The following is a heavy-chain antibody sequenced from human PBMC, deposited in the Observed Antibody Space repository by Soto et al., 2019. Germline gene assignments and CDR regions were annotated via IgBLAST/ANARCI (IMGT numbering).Heavy chain of an antibody. CDR3: ARPAAPYYAQQLVLDYYYYGMDV. J-gene: IGHJ6*02. CDR1: GGTFSSYA. D-gene: IGHD6-13*01. V-gene: IGHV1-69*13. Sequence: RASVKVSCKASGGTFSSYAISWVRQAPGQGLEWMGGIIPIFGTANYAQKFQGRVTITADESTSTAYMELSSLRSEDTAVYYCARPAAPYYAQQLVLDYYYYGMDVWGQGTTVTVSS. CDR2: IIPIFGTA.